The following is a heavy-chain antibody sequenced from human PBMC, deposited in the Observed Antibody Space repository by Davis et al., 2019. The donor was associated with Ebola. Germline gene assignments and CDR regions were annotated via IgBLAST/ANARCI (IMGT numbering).Heavy chain of an antibody. CDR1: GYNFATHW. J-gene: IGHJ6*04. V-gene: IGHV5-51*01. D-gene: IGHD3-22*01. CDR2: IYPGDSDT. Sequence: GESLKISCEASGYNFATHWIGWVRQMPGKGLEWMGIIYPGDSDTRYSPSLQDQVTISADKSINTAYLQWSSLKASDTAIYYCARRGYNSALWGMDVWGKGTTVTVSS. CDR3: ARRGYNSALWGMDV.